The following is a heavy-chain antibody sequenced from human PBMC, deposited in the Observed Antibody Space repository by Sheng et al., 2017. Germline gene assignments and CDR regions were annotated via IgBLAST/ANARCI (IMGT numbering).Heavy chain of an antibody. CDR3: ARDGREAQWLGTLSNQFDP. J-gene: IGHJ5*02. D-gene: IGHD6-19*01. CDR2: ISYDGSNK. V-gene: IGHV3-30*04. CDR1: GFTFSSYA. Sequence: QVQLVESGGGVVQPGRSLRLSCAASGFTFSSYAMHWVRQAPGKGLEWVAVISYDGSNKYYADSVKGRFTISRDNSKNTLYLQMNSLRAEDTAVYYCARDGREAQWLGTLSNQFDPWGQGTLVTVSS.